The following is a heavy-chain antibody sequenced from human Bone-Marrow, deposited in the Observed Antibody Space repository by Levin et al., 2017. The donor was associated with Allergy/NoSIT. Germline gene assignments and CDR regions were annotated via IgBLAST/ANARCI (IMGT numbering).Heavy chain of an antibody. D-gene: IGHD5-24*01. Sequence: LSLTCAASGFTFGHYGMHWVRQAPGKGLEWLALIWFDGRNQNYTDSVKGRFTISRDISKNMVFLQMNSLRVDDTGVYYYARGRGYRAVWLQDWFDSWGQGALVTVSS. CDR1: GFTFGHYG. CDR2: IWFDGRNQ. CDR3: ARGRGYRAVWLQDWFDS. V-gene: IGHV3-33*01. J-gene: IGHJ5*01.